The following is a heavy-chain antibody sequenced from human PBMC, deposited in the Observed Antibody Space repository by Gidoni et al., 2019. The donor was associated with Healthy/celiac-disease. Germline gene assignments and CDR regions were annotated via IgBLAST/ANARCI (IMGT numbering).Heavy chain of an antibody. CDR3: AKMIYYYDSSGYYYAAPLDY. J-gene: IGHJ4*02. Sequence: EVQLLESGGGLVQPGGSLRLSCAASGFTFSSYAMSWVRQAPGKGREWVSAISGSGGSTYYADSVKGRFTISRDNSKNTLYLQMNSLRAEDTAVYYCAKMIYYYDSSGYYYAAPLDYWGQGTLVTVSS. V-gene: IGHV3-23*01. CDR2: ISGSGGST. D-gene: IGHD3-22*01. CDR1: GFTFSSYA.